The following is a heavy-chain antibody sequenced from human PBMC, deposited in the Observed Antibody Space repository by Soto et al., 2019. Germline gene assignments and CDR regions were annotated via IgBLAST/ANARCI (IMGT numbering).Heavy chain of an antibody. D-gene: IGHD3-3*01. CDR3: AHRPFWVPTDYFDY. CDR1: GFSLSTSGVG. V-gene: IGHV2-5*02. CDR2: IYWDDDK. J-gene: IGHJ4*02. Sequence: QITLKESGPTLVKPTQTLTLTCTFSGFSLSTSGVGVGWIRQPPGKALEWLALIYWDDDKRYSPSLKSRLTTANDTSKNQVVLTMTNMDPVDTATYYCAHRPFWVPTDYFDYWVQGTLVTVSS.